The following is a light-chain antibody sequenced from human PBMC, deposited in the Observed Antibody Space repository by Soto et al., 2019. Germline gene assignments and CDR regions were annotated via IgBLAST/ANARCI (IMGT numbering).Light chain of an antibody. CDR1: QSVRGN. J-gene: IGKJ5*01. V-gene: IGKV3-15*01. CDR2: GAS. Sequence: EVALTQSPATLSVSPGERATLSCRASQSVRGNLAWYQQRPGQSPRLLIYGASSRATGIPARFSGSGSGTEFTLSIISLQSEDFAVYYCQQYNNWPFITFGQGTRLEIK. CDR3: QQYNNWPFIT.